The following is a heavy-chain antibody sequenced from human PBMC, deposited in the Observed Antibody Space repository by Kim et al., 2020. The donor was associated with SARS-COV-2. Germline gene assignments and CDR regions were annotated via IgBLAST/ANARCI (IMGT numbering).Heavy chain of an antibody. V-gene: IGHV4-39*01. D-gene: IGHD2-2*02. J-gene: IGHJ4*02. CDR3: AGHFRGTSIRFLGLYHFDS. CDR1: GGSISSSGYY. Sequence: SETLSLTCTVSGGSISSSGYYWGWIRQPPGKGLEWIGSVYYTGATYYYPSLKIRVTISVDTSKNQFSLKLNSVTAADTAVYYCAGHFRGTSIRFLGLYHFDSWGQGTIVTIAS. CDR2: VYYTGAT.